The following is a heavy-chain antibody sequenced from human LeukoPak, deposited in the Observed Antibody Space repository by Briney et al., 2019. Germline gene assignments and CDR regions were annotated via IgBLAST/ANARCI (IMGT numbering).Heavy chain of an antibody. Sequence: GGSLRLSCAASGFTFSSYSMNWVRQAPGKGLEWVSCISSGSSIYYADSVKGRFTISRDNAKNSLYLQMNSLRDEDTAVYYCARDERYAFGIWGRGTMVTVSS. D-gene: IGHD5-24*01. V-gene: IGHV3-48*02. CDR1: GFTFSSYS. J-gene: IGHJ3*02. CDR3: ARDERYAFGI. CDR2: ISSGSSI.